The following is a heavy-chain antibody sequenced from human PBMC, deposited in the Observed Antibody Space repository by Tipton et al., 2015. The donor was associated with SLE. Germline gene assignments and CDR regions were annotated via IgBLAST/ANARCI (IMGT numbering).Heavy chain of an antibody. V-gene: IGHV3-23*03. D-gene: IGHD3-22*01. J-gene: IGHJ3*02. Sequence: SLRLSCAASGFTFSSFAMTWVRQGPGKGLEWVSTIYSGARTYYADSVKGRFTISRDDSKNTMYLQMNNLRPEDTAVYYCARHEGYDSNDAFDIWGQGTMVTVSS. CDR1: GFTFSSFA. CDR3: ARHEGYDSNDAFDI. CDR2: IYSGART.